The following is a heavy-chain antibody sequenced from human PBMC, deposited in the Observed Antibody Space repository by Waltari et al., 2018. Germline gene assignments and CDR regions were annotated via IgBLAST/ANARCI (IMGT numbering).Heavy chain of an antibody. V-gene: IGHV3-53*01. Sequence: EVQLVESGGDLIQPGGSLRLSCAASGFTVSATYMTWVRQAPGKGLDWVATIFVTGNTHYAESLRGRVTISRDSSRNSVYLQMDNLRAEDTATYYCARVTVVARVSDVFDVWGQGTMITVSS. CDR3: ARVTVVARVSDVFDV. D-gene: IGHD6-6*01. J-gene: IGHJ3*01. CDR1: GFTVSATY. CDR2: IFVTGNT.